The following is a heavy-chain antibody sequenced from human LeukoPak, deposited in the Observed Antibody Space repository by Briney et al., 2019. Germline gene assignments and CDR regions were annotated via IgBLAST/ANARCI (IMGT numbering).Heavy chain of an antibody. D-gene: IGHD3-22*01. J-gene: IGHJ3*02. Sequence: PGGSLRLSCAASGFAFSDYWMHWVRQAPGKGLEWVSGINWNGGSTGYADSVKGRFTISRDNAKNSLYLQMNSLRAEDTALYYCARIDTYYYDSSGYYSAFDIWGQGTIVTVSS. CDR2: INWNGGST. CDR3: ARIDTYYYDSSGYYSAFDI. V-gene: IGHV3-20*04. CDR1: GFAFSDYW.